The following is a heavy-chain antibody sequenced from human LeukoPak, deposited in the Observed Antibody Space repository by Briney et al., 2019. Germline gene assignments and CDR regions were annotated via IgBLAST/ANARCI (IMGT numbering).Heavy chain of an antibody. CDR1: GFTVSSSY. CDR3: ARGSPIAAAGQNWFDP. V-gene: IGHV3-53*04. Sequence: GGSLRLSCAASGFTVSSSYMSWVRQAPGKGLEWVSVIYSGGSTYYADSVKGRFTISRHNSKNTLYLQMNSLRAEDTAVYYCARGSPIAAAGQNWFDPWGQGTLVTVSS. D-gene: IGHD6-13*01. CDR2: IYSGGST. J-gene: IGHJ5*02.